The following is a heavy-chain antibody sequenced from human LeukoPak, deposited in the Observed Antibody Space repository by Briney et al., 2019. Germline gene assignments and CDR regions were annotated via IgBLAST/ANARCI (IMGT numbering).Heavy chain of an antibody. CDR1: GFTFSSYA. CDR3: AEGGPGGFSYCPYYHFLYMDV. Sequence: PGGSLRLSCAASGFTFSSYAMSWVRQAPGKGLEWVSAISGSGGSTYYADSVKGRFTISRDNSKNTLYLQMNSLRAEDTAVYYWAEGGPGGFSYCPYYHFLYMDVWGKGTTVTVSS. V-gene: IGHV3-23*01. J-gene: IGHJ6*03. D-gene: IGHD5-18*01. CDR2: ISGSGGST.